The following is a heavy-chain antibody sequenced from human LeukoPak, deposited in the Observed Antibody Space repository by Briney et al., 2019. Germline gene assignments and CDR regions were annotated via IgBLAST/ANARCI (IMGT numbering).Heavy chain of an antibody. CDR2: IWYDGSNK. CDR3: AKDLSSDWRLFDS. V-gene: IGHV3-33*06. Sequence: GRSLRLSCAASGFTFSSYGMHWVRQAPGKGLEWVAVIWYDGSNKYYADSVKGRFTISRDNSKNTLYLQMNSLRAEDTAVYYCAKDLSSDWRLFDSWGQGTLVTVSS. CDR1: GFTFSSYG. D-gene: IGHD2-21*01. J-gene: IGHJ4*02.